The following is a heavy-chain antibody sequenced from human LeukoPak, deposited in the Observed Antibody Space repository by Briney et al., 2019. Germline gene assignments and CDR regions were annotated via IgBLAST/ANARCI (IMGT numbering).Heavy chain of an antibody. CDR3: ATGPDFWSGYLGY. Sequence: GASVKVSCKVSGYTLSELSMHWVRQAPGKGLEGRGGFDPENGETIYAQKFQGRVTMTEDTSTDTAYMELSSLRSEDTAVYYCATGPDFWSGYLGYWGQGTLVTVSS. V-gene: IGHV1-24*01. D-gene: IGHD3-3*01. J-gene: IGHJ4*02. CDR2: FDPENGET. CDR1: GYTLSELS.